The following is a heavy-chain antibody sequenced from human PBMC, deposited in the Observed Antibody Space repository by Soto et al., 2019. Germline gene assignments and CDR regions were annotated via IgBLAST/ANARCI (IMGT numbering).Heavy chain of an antibody. CDR1: GGTFSSYT. CDR2: IIPILGIA. Sequence: SVKVSCNASGGTFSSYTISWVRQAPGQGLEWMGRIIPILGIANYAQKFQGRVTITADKSTSTAYMELSSLRSEDTAVYYCASSGRMGYYGSGSYYNDADYYYGMDVWGQGTTVTVSS. J-gene: IGHJ6*02. CDR3: ASSGRMGYYGSGSYYNDADYYYGMDV. D-gene: IGHD3-10*01. V-gene: IGHV1-69*02.